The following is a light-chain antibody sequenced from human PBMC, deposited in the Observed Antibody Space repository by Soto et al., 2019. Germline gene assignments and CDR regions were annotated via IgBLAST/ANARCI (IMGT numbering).Light chain of an antibody. CDR2: GAS. J-gene: IGKJ4*01. V-gene: IGKV3-15*01. CDR1: QNLRSS. CDR3: QQYGYSLGFA. Sequence: VMTQSPATLSVSPGERATLSCRASQNLRSSLAWYQQKPGQAPRLLIYGASTRATGIPARFSGSGSGTEFTLTISSLQSEDFAVYFCQQYGYSLGFAFGGGTKVDIK.